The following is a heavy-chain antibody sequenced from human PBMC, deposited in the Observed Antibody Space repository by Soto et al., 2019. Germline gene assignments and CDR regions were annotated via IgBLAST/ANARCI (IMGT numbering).Heavy chain of an antibody. CDR3: AKTTWIQLWLAFDY. V-gene: IGHV3-30*18. CDR1: GFTFSSYG. CDR2: ISYDGSNK. J-gene: IGHJ4*02. Sequence: QVQLVESGGGVVQPGRSLRLSCAASGFTFSSYGMHWVRQAPGKGLEWVAVISYDGSNKYYADSVKGRFTISRDNSKNTLYLQMNSLRAEDTAVYYCAKTTWIQLWLAFDYWGQGTLVTVSS. D-gene: IGHD5-18*01.